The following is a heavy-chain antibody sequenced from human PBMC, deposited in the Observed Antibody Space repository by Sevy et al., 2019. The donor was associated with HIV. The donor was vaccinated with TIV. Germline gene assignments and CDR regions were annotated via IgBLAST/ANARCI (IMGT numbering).Heavy chain of an antibody. Sequence: GGSLRLSCAASGFTFSSYAMHWVRQAPGKGLEWVAVISYDGSNKYYAYSVKGRFTISRDNSKNTLYLQMNSLRAEDTAVYYCARDLRDSSSLFAHYYGMDVWGQGTTVTVSS. V-gene: IGHV3-30-3*01. CDR3: ARDLRDSSSLFAHYYGMDV. CDR1: GFTFSSYA. D-gene: IGHD6-6*01. CDR2: ISYDGSNK. J-gene: IGHJ6*02.